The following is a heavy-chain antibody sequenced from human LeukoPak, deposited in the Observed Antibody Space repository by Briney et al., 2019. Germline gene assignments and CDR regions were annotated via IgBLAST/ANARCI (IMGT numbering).Heavy chain of an antibody. CDR2: IGHDATKI. D-gene: IGHD3-16*01. Sequence: PGESLTLSCAASGFTFSTYGMHWVRQAPGKGLEWVAFIGHDATKIYYADSVQGRSTTSRDNSKNSLYLEMNSLSGEDTALYYCAKDHVTWGNRYFDHWGQGTLGTVSS. CDR3: AKDHVTWGNRYFDH. CDR1: GFTFSTYG. J-gene: IGHJ4*02. V-gene: IGHV3-30*02.